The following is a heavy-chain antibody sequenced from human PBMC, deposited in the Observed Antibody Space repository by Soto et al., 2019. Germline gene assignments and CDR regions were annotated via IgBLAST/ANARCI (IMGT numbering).Heavy chain of an antibody. CDR2: ISSSGSSI. J-gene: IGHJ6*01. CDR1: VFTFSIYE. Sequence: PWGALRVSCVASVFTFSIYEINWVRQAPGKGLEWVSYISSSGSSIYYADSGKGRCTISRDNAKNSLYLQMNRRRAEDTALYHCARLPYHSGMDVWGQGTTVIVSS. CDR3: ARLPYHSGMDV. V-gene: IGHV3-48*03.